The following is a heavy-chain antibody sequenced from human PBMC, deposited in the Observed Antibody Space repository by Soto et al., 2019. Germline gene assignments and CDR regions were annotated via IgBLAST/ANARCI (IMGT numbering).Heavy chain of an antibody. CDR2: ISDSGGST. CDR3: AKAPPYYYDSSGYWFDY. CDR1: GFTFSSYA. V-gene: IGHV3-23*01. D-gene: IGHD3-22*01. Sequence: GGSLRLSCAASGFTFSSYAMSWVRQAPGKGLEWVSAISDSGGSTYYADSVKGRFTISRDNSKNTLYLQMNSLRAEDTAVYYCAKAPPYYYDSSGYWFDYWGQGTLVTVSS. J-gene: IGHJ4*02.